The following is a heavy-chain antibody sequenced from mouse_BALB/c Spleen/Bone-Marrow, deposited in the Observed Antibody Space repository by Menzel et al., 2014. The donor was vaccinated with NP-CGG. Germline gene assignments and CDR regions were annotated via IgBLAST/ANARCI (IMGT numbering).Heavy chain of an antibody. D-gene: IGHD1-2*01. CDR2: INPGSSTI. V-gene: IGHV4-2*02. CDR3: ARLGYYGYHDN. J-gene: IGHJ2*01. CDR1: GFDFGRYW. Sequence: EVMLVESGGGLVQPGGSLNLACVASGFDFGRYWMSWARPAPGKGLEWIGEINPGSSTINYSPSLKDKFIMSRDNAKNTLYLQMRKVRSEDTALYYCARLGYYGYHDNWGQGTTLTVSS.